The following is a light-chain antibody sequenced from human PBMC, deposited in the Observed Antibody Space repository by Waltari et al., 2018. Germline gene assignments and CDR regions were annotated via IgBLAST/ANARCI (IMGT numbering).Light chain of an antibody. CDR3: QTGGHGTWV. Sequence: QLVLTQSPSASASLGAPVRLTYTLSSGLTSNVIVRHQQQPEKCPRYLTKVNRDGSHTKGDEIPDRFSGSSSVAERYLTISSLQAEDEADYYCQTGGHGTWVFGGGTKLTVL. CDR2: VNRDGSH. V-gene: IGLV4-69*01. J-gene: IGLJ3*02. CDR1: SGLTSNV.